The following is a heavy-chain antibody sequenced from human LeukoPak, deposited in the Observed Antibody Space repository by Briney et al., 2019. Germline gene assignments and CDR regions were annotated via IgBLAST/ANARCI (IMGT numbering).Heavy chain of an antibody. CDR1: GYTFGSYD. CDR3: ARLSETAGYYYTSGYYFLGY. CDR2: MNPGSGNT. D-gene: IGHD3-22*01. Sequence: ASVTVSCKASGYTFGSYDIKWVRKAAGQGLEWMGWMNPGSGNTGYAQRFQGRVTITRDTSTNTAYMELSGLRSEDTAIYYGARLSETAGYYYTSGYYFLGYWGQGTLVTVDS. V-gene: IGHV1-8*03. J-gene: IGHJ4*02.